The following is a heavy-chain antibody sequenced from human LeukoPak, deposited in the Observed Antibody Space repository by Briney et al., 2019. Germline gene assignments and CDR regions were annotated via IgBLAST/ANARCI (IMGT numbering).Heavy chain of an antibody. CDR1: GFTVTNNY. D-gene: IGHD4-17*01. Sequence: GGSLRLSYAASGFTVTNNYMSWVRQAPGKGLEWVSVIYSDGTTYYADSVKGRFTISRDNSKNTLYLQMNSLRAEDTAVYYCARETTAPYRHFDYWGQGTLVTVSS. J-gene: IGHJ4*02. V-gene: IGHV3-66*01. CDR2: IYSDGTT. CDR3: ARETTAPYRHFDY.